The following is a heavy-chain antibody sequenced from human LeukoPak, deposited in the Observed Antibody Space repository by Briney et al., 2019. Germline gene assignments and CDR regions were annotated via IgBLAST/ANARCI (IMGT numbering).Heavy chain of an antibody. CDR2: INSDGGST. CDR3: ARGGGGYVGY. J-gene: IGHJ4*02. Sequence: PGGSLRLSCAASVFTFSSYWMHWVRQDPGKGLVWVSRINSDGGSTSYADSVKGRFTIFRDNAKNTLYLQMNSLRAEDTAVYYCARGGGGYVGYWGQGTLVTVSS. CDR1: VFTFSSYW. D-gene: IGHD5-12*01. V-gene: IGHV3-74*01.